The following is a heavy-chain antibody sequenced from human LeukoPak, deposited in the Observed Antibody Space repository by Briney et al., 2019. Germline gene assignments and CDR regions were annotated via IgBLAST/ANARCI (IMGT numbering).Heavy chain of an antibody. J-gene: IGHJ4*02. Sequence: PAETLSLTCAVYGGSFSGYYWSWIRQPPGKGLEWIGDINHSGSTKYNPSLKSRVTISVDTSKNRISLKLSSVTAADTAVYYCARGGGLGLRYWGQGTLVTVSS. CDR2: INHSGST. D-gene: IGHD3-16*01. CDR1: GGSFSGYY. V-gene: IGHV4-34*01. CDR3: ARGGGLGLRY.